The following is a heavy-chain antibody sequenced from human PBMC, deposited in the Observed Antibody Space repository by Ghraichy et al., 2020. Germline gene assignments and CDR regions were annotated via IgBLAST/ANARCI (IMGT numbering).Heavy chain of an antibody. J-gene: IGHJ4*02. V-gene: IGHV3-30*14. CDR2: LSYDESKE. CDR1: GFPFNEYA. Sequence: GESLRLSCVGSGFPFNEYALHWVRQAPGKGLEWVAVLSYDESKEFYAGSLRGRFTVSRDNSKNTFYLQINDVRSEDAALYYCVRGPSVAGRLDYWGQGTLVTVSS. CDR3: VRGPSVAGRLDY. D-gene: IGHD6-19*01.